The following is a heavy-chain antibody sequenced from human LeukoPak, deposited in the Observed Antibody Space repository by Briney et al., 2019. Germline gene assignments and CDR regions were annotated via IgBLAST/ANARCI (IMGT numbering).Heavy chain of an antibody. CDR3: ARVGVPSYSSSSDYYYYYYYMDV. CDR1: GGSISSGSYY. CDR2: IYTSGST. J-gene: IGHJ6*03. D-gene: IGHD6-6*01. V-gene: IGHV4-61*02. Sequence: SETLSLTCTVSGGSISSGSYYWSWIRQPAGKGLEWIGRIYTSGSTNYNPSLKSRVTISVDTSKNQFSLKLSSVTAADTAVYYCARVGVPSYSSSSDYYYYYYYMDVWGKGTTVTVSS.